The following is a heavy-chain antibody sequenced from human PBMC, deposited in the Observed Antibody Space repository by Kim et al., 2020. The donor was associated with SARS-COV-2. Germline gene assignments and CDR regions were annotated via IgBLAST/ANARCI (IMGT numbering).Heavy chain of an antibody. D-gene: IGHD3-3*01. CDR2: ISAYNGNT. J-gene: IGHJ3*02. V-gene: IGHV1-18*01. CDR1: GYTFTSYG. CDR3: ARGRTIFGVVTPRDAFDI. Sequence: ASVKVSCKASGYTFTSYGISWVRQAPGQGLEWMGWISAYNGNTNYAQKLQGRVTMTTDTSTSTAYMELRSLRSDDTAVYYCARGRTIFGVVTPRDAFDIWGQGTMVTVSS.